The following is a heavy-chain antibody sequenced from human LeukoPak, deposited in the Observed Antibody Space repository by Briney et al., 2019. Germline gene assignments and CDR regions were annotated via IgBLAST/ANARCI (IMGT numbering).Heavy chain of an antibody. CDR3: ARDGDLAYYYGSGSYSPPWFDP. J-gene: IGHJ5*02. Sequence: SETLSLTCTVCGGSISSYYWSWLRQPAGKGLEWIGRIYTSGSTNYNPSLKSRVTMSVDTSKNQFSLKLSSVTAADTAVYYCARDGDLAYYYGSGSYSPPWFDPWGQGTLVTVSS. CDR1: GGSISSYY. V-gene: IGHV4-4*07. D-gene: IGHD3-10*01. CDR2: IYTSGST.